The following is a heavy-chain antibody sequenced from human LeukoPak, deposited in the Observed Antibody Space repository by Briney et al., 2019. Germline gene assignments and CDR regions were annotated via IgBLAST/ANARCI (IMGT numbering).Heavy chain of an antibody. V-gene: IGHV4-34*01. D-gene: IGHD2-2*01. Sequence: SETLSLTCAVYGGSFSGYYWSWIRQPPEKGLEWIGEINHSGSTNYNPSLKSRVTISVDTSKNQFSLKLSSVTAADTAVYYCARLVPAAISNWFDPWGQGTLVTVSS. J-gene: IGHJ5*02. CDR2: INHSGST. CDR3: ARLVPAAISNWFDP. CDR1: GGSFSGYY.